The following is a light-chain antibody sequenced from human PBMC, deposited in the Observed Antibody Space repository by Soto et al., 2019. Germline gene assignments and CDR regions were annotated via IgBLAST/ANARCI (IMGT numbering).Light chain of an antibody. J-gene: IGKJ2*01. Sequence: EIVLTQSPGTLSLSPGERATLSCRASQSVSSSYLAWYQQKPDQAPRPLIYGASSRATGIPDRFSGSGSGTDFTLTISRLEPEDFAVYYCQQYGSSPPYTFGQGTKLEIK. CDR2: GAS. CDR3: QQYGSSPPYT. V-gene: IGKV3-20*01. CDR1: QSVSSSY.